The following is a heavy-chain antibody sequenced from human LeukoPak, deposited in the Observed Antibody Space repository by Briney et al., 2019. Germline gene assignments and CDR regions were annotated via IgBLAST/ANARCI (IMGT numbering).Heavy chain of an antibody. CDR2: IKQDGSDK. D-gene: IGHD3-3*01. CDR1: GFTFSSYA. J-gene: IGHJ6*03. V-gene: IGHV3-7*01. Sequence: GGSLRLSCAASGFTFSSYAMSWVRQAPGKGLEWVANIKQDGSDKYYVNSVKGRFTISRDNAKNSLYLQMNSLRAEDTAVYYCARDNFYMDVWGKGTTVTISS. CDR3: ARDNFYMDV.